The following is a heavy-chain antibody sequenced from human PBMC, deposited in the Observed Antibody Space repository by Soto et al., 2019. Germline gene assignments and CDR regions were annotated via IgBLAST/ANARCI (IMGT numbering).Heavy chain of an antibody. Sequence: EVQLVESGGGLVQPGGSLRLSCTASGFTFSTYWMSWVRQAPGKGRGWVANIKEDGSEKYYVDSVKGRFSISRDNARSSLYLQMNSLRSEDTAVYYCVRVGRLGGYWGQGTQVTVSS. CDR1: GFTFSTYW. CDR2: IKEDGSEK. CDR3: VRVGRLGGY. V-gene: IGHV3-7*03. D-gene: IGHD3-16*01. J-gene: IGHJ4*02.